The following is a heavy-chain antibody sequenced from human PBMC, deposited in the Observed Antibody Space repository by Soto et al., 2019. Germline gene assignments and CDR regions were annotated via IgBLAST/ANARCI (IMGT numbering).Heavy chain of an antibody. CDR3: ARDLQAGTDNVNWFAP. CDR2: IAYDGSNR. V-gene: IGHV3-30*04. Sequence: QVQLVESGGGVVQPGRSLRLSCAASGFSISRSAMHWVRQAPGKGLGWVAVIAYDGSNRWYADSAKGRFTISRDNSKNTVSLQTSSLRGEDTAVYYCARDLQAGTDNVNWFAPWGQGTLVSVSS. CDR1: GFSISRSA. J-gene: IGHJ5*02. D-gene: IGHD1-1*01.